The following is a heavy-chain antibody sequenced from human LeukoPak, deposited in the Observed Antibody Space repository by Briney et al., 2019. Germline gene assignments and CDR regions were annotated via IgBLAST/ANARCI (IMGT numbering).Heavy chain of an antibody. CDR2: ISSSGSTI. V-gene: IGHV3-48*03. D-gene: IGHD4-17*01. CDR1: GFTFSSYE. J-gene: IGHJ4*02. CDR3: ARDEKGDYDY. Sequence: PGGSLRLSCAASGFTFSSYEMNWVRQAPGKGLEWVSYISSSGSTIYYADSVKGRFTISRDNAKNSLYLQMNGLRAEDTAVYYCARDEKGDYDYWGQGTLVTVSS.